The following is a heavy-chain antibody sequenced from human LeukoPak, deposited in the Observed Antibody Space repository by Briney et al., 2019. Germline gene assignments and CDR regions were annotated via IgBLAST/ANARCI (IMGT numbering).Heavy chain of an antibody. Sequence: EASVKVSCKASGYTFTGYFLHWLRRAPAQGFEWMGWINPNSGGKYNTQRFQGRVTMTRDTSISTAYMELSSLRSDDTAVYYCARAQTLTAPAGTFANSWGQGTLVTVSS. CDR3: ARAQTLTAPAGTFANS. V-gene: IGHV1-2*02. J-gene: IGHJ4*02. CDR1: GYTFTGYF. D-gene: IGHD6-13*01. CDR2: INPNSGGK.